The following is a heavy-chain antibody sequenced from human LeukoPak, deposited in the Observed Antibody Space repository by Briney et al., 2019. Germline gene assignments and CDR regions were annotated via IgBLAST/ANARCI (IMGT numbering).Heavy chain of an antibody. CDR1: GSTFSRYG. J-gene: IGHJ4*02. CDR3: AKIGAVAGHFDY. Sequence: GGSLRLSCAASGSTFSRYGMHWVRQAPGKGLEWVAFIRYDGSDKYYADSVKGRFTVSRDNSKNTLYLQMNSLRAEDTAVYYCAKIGAVAGHFDYWGQGTLVTVSS. CDR2: IRYDGSDK. D-gene: IGHD6-19*01. V-gene: IGHV3-30*02.